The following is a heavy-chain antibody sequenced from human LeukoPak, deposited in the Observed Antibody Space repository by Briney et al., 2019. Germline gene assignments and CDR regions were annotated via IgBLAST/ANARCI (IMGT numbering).Heavy chain of an antibody. CDR2: INYSGAT. CDR3: ARRTKMGATDY. D-gene: IGHD1-26*01. CDR1: GGSISSSDYY. V-gene: IGHV4-39*01. J-gene: IGHJ4*02. Sequence: SETLSLTCAVSGGSISSSDYYWAWIRQPPGKGLEWIASINYSGATYYNPSLKSRITISADSSKNQYSLNLSSVTAADTAVYYCARRTKMGATDYWGQGTLVTVSS.